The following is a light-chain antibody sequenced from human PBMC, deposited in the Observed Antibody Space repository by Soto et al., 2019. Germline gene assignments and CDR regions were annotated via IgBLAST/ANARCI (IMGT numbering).Light chain of an antibody. CDR2: GAS. Sequence: EIVLTQSPGTLSLSPGERATLSCRASQSISSSYLAWYQQKPGQAPRLLIYGASSRATGIVDRFSGSGSGTDFTLTISRLEPEDFAVYYCQQYGSSLWTFGQGTKVEIK. CDR1: QSISSSY. J-gene: IGKJ1*01. CDR3: QQYGSSLWT. V-gene: IGKV3-20*01.